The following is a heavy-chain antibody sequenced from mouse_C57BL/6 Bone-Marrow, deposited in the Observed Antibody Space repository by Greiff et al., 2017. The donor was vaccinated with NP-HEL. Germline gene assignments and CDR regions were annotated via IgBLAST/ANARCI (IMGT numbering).Heavy chain of an antibody. CDR3: ARWLPDYFDY. J-gene: IGHJ2*01. CDR2: INPYNGGT. CDR1: GYTFTDYY. Sequence: EVKLQESGPVLVKPGASVKMSCKASGYTFTDYYMNWVKQSHGKSLEWIGVINPYNGGTSYNQKFKGKATLTVDKSSSTAYMELNSLTSEDSAVYYCARWLPDYFDYWGQGTTLTVSS. V-gene: IGHV1-19*01. D-gene: IGHD2-2*01.